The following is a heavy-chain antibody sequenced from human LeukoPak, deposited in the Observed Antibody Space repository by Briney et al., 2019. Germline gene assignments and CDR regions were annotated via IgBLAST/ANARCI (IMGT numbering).Heavy chain of an antibody. CDR2: INWNGGST. CDR1: GFTFDDYA. D-gene: IGHD2-21*01. Sequence: GGSLRLSCAASGFTFDDYAMHWVRQAPGKGLEWVSGINWNGGSTGYADSVKGRFTISRDNAKNSLYLQMNSLRAEDTALYYCARAFKYSMSGYYFDYWGQGTLVTVSS. CDR3: ARAFKYSMSGYYFDY. V-gene: IGHV3-20*04. J-gene: IGHJ4*02.